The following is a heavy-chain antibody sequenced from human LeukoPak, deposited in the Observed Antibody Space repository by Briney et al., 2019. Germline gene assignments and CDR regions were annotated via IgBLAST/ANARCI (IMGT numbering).Heavy chain of an antibody. D-gene: IGHD6-13*01. Sequence: GGSLRLSCADSGFTFSDYYMSWIRQAPGKGLEWVSYISSGGSTISHADSVKGRFTISRDNAENSLYLQMNSLRAEDTAVYYCARGAAAGRCFDYWGQGTLVTVSS. CDR2: ISSGGSTI. J-gene: IGHJ4*02. V-gene: IGHV3-11*01. CDR1: GFTFSDYY. CDR3: ARGAAAGRCFDY.